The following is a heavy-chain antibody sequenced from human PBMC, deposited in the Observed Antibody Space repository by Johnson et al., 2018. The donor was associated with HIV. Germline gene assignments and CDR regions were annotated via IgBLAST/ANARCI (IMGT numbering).Heavy chain of an antibody. CDR1: GFTFDDYG. V-gene: IGHV3-20*04. CDR3: ARELEIAQGLDAFDI. Sequence: VQLVESGGGVARPGGSLRLSCEASGFTFDDYGMTWVRQAPGKGLEWVSGIDWNGGSSGYADSVKGRFSISRDNGKNSLYLQMNSLRAEDTAVYYCARELEIAQGLDAFDIWGQGTMVTVSS. D-gene: IGHD5-24*01. J-gene: IGHJ3*02. CDR2: IDWNGGSS.